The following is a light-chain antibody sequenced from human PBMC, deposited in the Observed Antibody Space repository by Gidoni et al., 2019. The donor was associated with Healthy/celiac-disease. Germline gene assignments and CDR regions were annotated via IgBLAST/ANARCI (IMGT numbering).Light chain of an antibody. CDR3: QQYYSYPRT. CDR2: AAS. Sequence: AIRMTQSPSSFSASTGDRVTITCRASQGISSYLAWYQQKPGKDPELLIYAASTLQSGVPSRFSVRGSGTDFSLTISCLQSEDFATYYCQQYYSYPRTFGQWTKVEIK. CDR1: QGISSY. J-gene: IGKJ1*01. V-gene: IGKV1-8*01.